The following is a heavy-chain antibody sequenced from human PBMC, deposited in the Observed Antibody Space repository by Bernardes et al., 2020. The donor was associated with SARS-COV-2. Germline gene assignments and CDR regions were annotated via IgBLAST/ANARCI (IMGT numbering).Heavy chain of an antibody. J-gene: IGHJ4*02. Sequence: ASVKVSCKASGYTFTSYAMHWVRQAPGQRLEWMGWITAGNGNTKYSQKFQGRVTITRDTSASTAYMELSSLRSEDTAVYYCASDRSTYYYGSGSYGTLDYWGQGTLVTVSS. V-gene: IGHV1-3*01. CDR2: ITAGNGNT. CDR1: GYTFTSYA. D-gene: IGHD3-10*01. CDR3: ASDRSTYYYGSGSYGTLDY.